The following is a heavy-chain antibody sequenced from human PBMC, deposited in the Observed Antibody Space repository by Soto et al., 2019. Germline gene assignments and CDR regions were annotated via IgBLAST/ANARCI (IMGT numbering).Heavy chain of an antibody. J-gene: IGHJ3*02. V-gene: IGHV3-30-3*01. CDR3: ARSYIAARPDASRAFDI. Sequence: QVQLVESGGGVVQPGRSLRLSCAASGFTFSSYAMHWVRQAPGKGLEWVSVISYDGSNKYYADSVKGRFTISRDNSKNTLYLQMNSLRAEDRAVYYCARSYIAARPDASRAFDIWGQGTMVTV. D-gene: IGHD6-6*01. CDR2: ISYDGSNK. CDR1: GFTFSSYA.